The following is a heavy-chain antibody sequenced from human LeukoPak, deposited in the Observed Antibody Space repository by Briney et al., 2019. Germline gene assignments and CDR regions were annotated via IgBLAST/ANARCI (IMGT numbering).Heavy chain of an antibody. CDR1: GYTFTGYY. CDR3: ARVTRITWFGELSGIDY. Sequence: GASVKVSCKASGYTFTGYYMHWVRQAPGQGLEWMGCINPNSGGTNYAQKFQGRVTMTRDTSISTAYMELSRLRSDDTAVYYCARVTRITWFGELSGIDYWGQGTLVTVSS. J-gene: IGHJ4*02. CDR2: INPNSGGT. V-gene: IGHV1-2*02. D-gene: IGHD3-10*01.